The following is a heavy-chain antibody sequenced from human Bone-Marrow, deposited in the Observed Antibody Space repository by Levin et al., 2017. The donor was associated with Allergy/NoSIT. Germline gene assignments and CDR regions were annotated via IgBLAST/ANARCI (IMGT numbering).Heavy chain of an antibody. CDR1: GYTFTGYF. J-gene: IGHJ4*02. CDR2: IDPNSGDT. Sequence: EASVKVSCKASGYTFTGYFMHWVRQAPGQRPEWMGRIDPNSGDTNVAHKFQGRVTMTRDTSISTASLEMSRLTYDDTAVYYCARALGAGTFDYWGQGTLVTVSS. CDR3: ARALGAGTFDY. D-gene: IGHD6-19*01. V-gene: IGHV1-2*06.